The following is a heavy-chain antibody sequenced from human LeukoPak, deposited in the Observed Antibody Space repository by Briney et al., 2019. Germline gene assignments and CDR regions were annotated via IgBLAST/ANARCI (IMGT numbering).Heavy chain of an antibody. V-gene: IGHV1-46*01. CDR2: INPSGGST. Sequence: RASVKVSCKASGYTFTSYYMHWVRQAPGQGLEWMGIINPSGGSTSYAQKFQGRVTMTRDMSTSTVYMELSSLRAEDTAVYYCAKLGPWYYFDYWGQGTLVTVSS. D-gene: IGHD2-8*02. J-gene: IGHJ4*02. CDR3: AKLGPWYYFDY. CDR1: GYTFTSYY.